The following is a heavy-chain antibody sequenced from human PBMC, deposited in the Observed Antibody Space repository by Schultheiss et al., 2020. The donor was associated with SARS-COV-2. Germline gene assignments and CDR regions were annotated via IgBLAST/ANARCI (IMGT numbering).Heavy chain of an antibody. CDR1: GGSISSGGYY. J-gene: IGHJ6*02. CDR3: ARDVYRGMDV. V-gene: IGHV4-31*03. CDR2: IYYSGST. Sequence: SETLSLTCTVSGGSISSGGYYWSWIRQHPGKGLEWIGYIYYSGSTYYNPSLKSRVTISVDTSKNQFSLKLSSVTAADTAVYYCARDVYRGMDVWGQGTTVTVSS.